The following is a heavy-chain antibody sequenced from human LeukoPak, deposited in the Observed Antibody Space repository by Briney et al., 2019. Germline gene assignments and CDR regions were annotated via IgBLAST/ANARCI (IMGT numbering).Heavy chain of an antibody. J-gene: IGHJ4*02. CDR2: IKSKTDGGTT. CDR1: GFTFSNAW. Sequence: GGSLRLSCAASGFTFSNAWMSWVCQAPGKGLEWVGRIKSKTDGGTTDYAAPVKGRFTISRDDSKNTLYLQMNSLKTEDTAVYYCTAVGYYDSSYTCYWGQGTLVTVSS. V-gene: IGHV3-15*01. D-gene: IGHD3-22*01. CDR3: TAVGYYDSSYTCY.